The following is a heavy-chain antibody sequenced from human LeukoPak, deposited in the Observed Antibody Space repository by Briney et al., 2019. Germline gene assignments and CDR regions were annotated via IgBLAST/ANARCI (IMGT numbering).Heavy chain of an antibody. V-gene: IGHV3-15*01. D-gene: IGHD3-16*01. J-gene: IGHJ4*02. CDR1: GFSFSTKW. CDR3: TTERWGIDS. CDR2: MISNNNGGTT. Sequence: GGSLRLSCEACGFSFSTKWMSWVRQAPGKGLEWVGRMISNNNGGTTDYAAPVKGRFTISRDDSRNTLFLQMNSLKIDDTAVYYCTTERWGIDSWGQGTLVTVSP.